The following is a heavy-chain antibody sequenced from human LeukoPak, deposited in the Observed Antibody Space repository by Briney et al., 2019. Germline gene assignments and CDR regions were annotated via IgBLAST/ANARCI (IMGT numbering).Heavy chain of an antibody. CDR3: ARAKSDRVRGVIAGNWFDP. D-gene: IGHD3-10*01. V-gene: IGHV4-59*08. Sequence: PSETLSLTCTVSGGSISSYYWGWIRQPPGKGLEWIGYIYYSGSTNYNPSLKSRVTISVDTSKNQFSLKLSSVTAADTAVYYCARAKSDRVRGVIAGNWFDPWGQGTLVTVSS. J-gene: IGHJ5*02. CDR1: GGSISSYY. CDR2: IYYSGST.